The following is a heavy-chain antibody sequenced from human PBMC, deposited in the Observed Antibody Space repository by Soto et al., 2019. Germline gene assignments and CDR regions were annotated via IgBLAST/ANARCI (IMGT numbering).Heavy chain of an antibody. CDR3: ARVPSPQSGDLLPYYYYYGLDV. V-gene: IGHV1-8*01. CDR2: MNPNSGNT. Sequence: QVQLVQSGAEVKKPGASVTVSCKASGYTFTSYDINWVRQATGQGLEWMGWMNPNSGNTGYAQNFQGRITLTRDTSISTAYMELSSLTSEDTAVYYCARVPSPQSGDLLPYYYYYGLDVWGQGTTVTVSS. J-gene: IGHJ6*02. D-gene: IGHD2-21*01. CDR1: GYTFTSYD.